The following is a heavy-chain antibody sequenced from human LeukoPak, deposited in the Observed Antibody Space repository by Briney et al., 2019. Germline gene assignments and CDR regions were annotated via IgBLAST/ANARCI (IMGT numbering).Heavy chain of an antibody. J-gene: IGHJ6*02. CDR2: ISSSSSYI. V-gene: IGHV3-21*01. CDR1: GFTFSSYS. CDR3: ARDRGKYYGVDV. Sequence: PGGSLRLSCAASGFTFSSYSMNWVRQAPGKGLEWVSSISSSSSYIYYADSVKGRFTISRDNAKNSLYLQMNSLRVEDTAVYYCARDRGKYYGVDVWGQGTTVTVSS. D-gene: IGHD3-10*01.